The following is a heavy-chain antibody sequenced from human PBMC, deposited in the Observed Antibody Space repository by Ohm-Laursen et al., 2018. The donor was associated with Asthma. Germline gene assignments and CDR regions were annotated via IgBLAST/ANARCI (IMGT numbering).Heavy chain of an antibody. Sequence: SVKVSCKASGGTFSSYAISWVRQAPGQGLEWMGGIIPIFGTANYAQKFQGRVTITADESTSTAYMELSSLRSEDTAVYYCARTATRDSKSAFDIWGQGTMVTVSS. D-gene: IGHD2-15*01. CDR1: GGTFSSYA. CDR2: IIPIFGTA. CDR3: ARTATRDSKSAFDI. J-gene: IGHJ3*02. V-gene: IGHV1-69*13.